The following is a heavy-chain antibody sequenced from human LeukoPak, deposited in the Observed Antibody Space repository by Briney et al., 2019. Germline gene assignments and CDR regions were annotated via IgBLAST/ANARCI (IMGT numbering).Heavy chain of an antibody. CDR1: GFTFSGYA. V-gene: IGHV3-30-3*01. D-gene: IGHD3-10*01. J-gene: IGHJ4*02. Sequence: GGSLRLSCAASGFTFSGYALQWVRQAPGKGLEWVAVISYDGSNKCYAESVKGRFTISRDNSKNTLYLQMSSLRAEDTAVYYCARGSPPDYWGQGTLVTVSS. CDR3: ARGSPPDY. CDR2: ISYDGSNK.